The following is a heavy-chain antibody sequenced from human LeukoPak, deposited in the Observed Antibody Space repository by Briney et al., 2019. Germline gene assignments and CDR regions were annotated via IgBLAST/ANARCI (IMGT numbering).Heavy chain of an antibody. D-gene: IGHD5-24*01. CDR3: ARVLRGDGYNYFPFDY. J-gene: IGHJ4*02. V-gene: IGHV1-2*02. Sequence: GASVKVSCKASGYTFTSYAMNWVRQAPGQGLEWMGWINPNSGGTNYAQKFQGRVTMTRDTSISTAYMELSRLRSDDTAVYYCARVLRGDGYNYFPFDYWGQGTLVTVSS. CDR2: INPNSGGT. CDR1: GYTFTSYA.